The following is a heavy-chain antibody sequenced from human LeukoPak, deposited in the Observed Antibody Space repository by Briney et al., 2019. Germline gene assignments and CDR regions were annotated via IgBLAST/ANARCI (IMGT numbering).Heavy chain of an antibody. CDR2: IKQDGSEK. CDR3: TSLSLGHGGRSSTLDY. J-gene: IGHJ4*02. D-gene: IGHD4-23*01. CDR1: GFTFSSYW. Sequence: PGGSLRLSCAASGFTFSSYWMSWVRQAPGKGLEWVANIKQDGSEKYYVDSVKGRFTISRDNAKNSLYLQMHSLRAEDTAVYYCTSLSLGHGGRSSTLDYWGQGTLVTVSS. V-gene: IGHV3-7*03.